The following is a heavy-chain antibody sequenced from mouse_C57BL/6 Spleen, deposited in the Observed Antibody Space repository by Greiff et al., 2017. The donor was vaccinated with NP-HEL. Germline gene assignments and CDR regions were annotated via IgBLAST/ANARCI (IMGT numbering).Heavy chain of an antibody. CDR2: ISSGGDYI. D-gene: IGHD3-3*01. CDR3: TREGDHY. CDR1: GFTFSSYA. J-gene: IGHJ4*01. V-gene: IGHV5-9-1*02. Sequence: EVKVEESGEGLVKPGGSLKLSCAASGFTFSSYAMSWVRQTPEKRLEWVAYISSGGDYIYYADTVKGRFTISRDNARNTLYLQMSSLKSEDTAMYYCTREGDHYWGQGTSVTVSS.